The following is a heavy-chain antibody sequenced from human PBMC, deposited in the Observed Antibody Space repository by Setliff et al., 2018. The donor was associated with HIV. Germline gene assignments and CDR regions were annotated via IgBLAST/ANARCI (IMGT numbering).Heavy chain of an antibody. D-gene: IGHD3-10*01. CDR3: ARSTYYYGSGKGSGWFDP. CDR2: IYTGGNA. J-gene: IGHJ5*02. V-gene: IGHV4-61*09. CDR1: GDSISSGSHY. Sequence: SETLSLTCTVSGDSISSGSHYWSWIRQPAGKGLEWIGHIYTGGNANYNPSLQSRVTISIDRSKNQFSLKLSSVTAADTAVYYCARSTYYYGSGKGSGWFDPWGQGTLVTVSS.